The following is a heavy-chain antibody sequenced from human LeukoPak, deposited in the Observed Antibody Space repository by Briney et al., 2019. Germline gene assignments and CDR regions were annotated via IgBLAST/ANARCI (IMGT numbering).Heavy chain of an antibody. D-gene: IGHD1-26*01. Sequence: SQTLSLTCAIAGDSVSSNSAAWNWSRQSPSRGLEWLGRTYYRSKWYNEYAVSVKSRIIINPDTSKNQFSLQLNSVTAEDTAVYYCARKLGGAFDIWGQGTMVTVSS. CDR3: ARKLGGAFDI. CDR1: GDSVSSNSAA. V-gene: IGHV6-1*01. J-gene: IGHJ3*02. CDR2: TYYRSKWYN.